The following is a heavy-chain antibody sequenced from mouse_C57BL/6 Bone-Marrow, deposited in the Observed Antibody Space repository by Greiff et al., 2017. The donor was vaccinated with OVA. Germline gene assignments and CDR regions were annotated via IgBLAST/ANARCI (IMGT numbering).Heavy chain of an antibody. CDR3: ARLGSPYYLDY. D-gene: IGHD1-1*01. V-gene: IGHV2-2*01. CDR2: IWSGGST. J-gene: IGHJ2*01. Sequence: QVQLQQSGPGLVQPSQSLSITCTVSGFSLTSYGVHWVRQSPGKGLEWLGVIWSGGSTDYNAAFISRLSISKDNSKSQVFFKMNSLQADDTAIYYCARLGSPYYLDYWGQGTTLTVSS. CDR1: GFSLTSYG.